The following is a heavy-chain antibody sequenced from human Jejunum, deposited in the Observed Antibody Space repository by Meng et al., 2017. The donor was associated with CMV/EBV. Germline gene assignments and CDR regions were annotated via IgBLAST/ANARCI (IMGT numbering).Heavy chain of an antibody. CDR3: AKDGGSYLDYYFDY. CDR1: EYTFTDYY. D-gene: IGHD1-26*01. Sequence: EYTFTDYYMQWVRQAPGQGLEWMGWINPNTGDTNYAQKFQGRVTMTRYMSINTVYMELTRLRSDDTAVYYCAKDGGSYLDYYFDYWGQGTLVTVSS. CDR2: INPNTGDT. J-gene: IGHJ4*02. V-gene: IGHV1-2*02.